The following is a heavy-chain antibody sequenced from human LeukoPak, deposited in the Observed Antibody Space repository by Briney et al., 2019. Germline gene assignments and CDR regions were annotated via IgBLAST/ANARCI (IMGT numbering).Heavy chain of an antibody. CDR2: IYYSGST. CDR3: ATGPDWDYYFDY. V-gene: IGHV4-59*01. J-gene: IGHJ4*02. Sequence: SETLSLTCTVSGGSISSYYWSWIRQPPGKGLEWIGHIYYSGSTNYNPSLKSRVTISIDTSKNQFSLRLSSVTAADTAVYYCATGPDWDYYFDYWGQGTLVTVSS. D-gene: IGHD1-7*01. CDR1: GGSISSYY.